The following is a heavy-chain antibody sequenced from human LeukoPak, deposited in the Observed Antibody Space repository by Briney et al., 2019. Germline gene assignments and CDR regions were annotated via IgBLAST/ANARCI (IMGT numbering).Heavy chain of an antibody. J-gene: IGHJ6*02. Sequence: GGSLRLSCAASGFTFSSYGMHWVRQAPGKGLEWVAVISYDGSNKYYADSVKGRFTISRDNSKNTLYLRMNSLRAEDTAVYYCAKVQQLGTYYYYGMDVRGQGTTVTVSS. CDR2: ISYDGSNK. V-gene: IGHV3-30*18. CDR3: AKVQQLGTYYYYGMDV. D-gene: IGHD6-6*01. CDR1: GFTFSSYG.